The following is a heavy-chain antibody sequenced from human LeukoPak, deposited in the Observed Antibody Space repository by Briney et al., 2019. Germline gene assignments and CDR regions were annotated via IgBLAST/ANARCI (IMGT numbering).Heavy chain of an antibody. CDR1: GYSFTSYW. CDR3: ARHGPFYYYDSSGYYPDY. V-gene: IGHV5-51*01. Sequence: GESLKVSCKGSGYSFTSYWIGWVRQMPGKGLEWMGIIYPGDSGTRYSPSFQGQVTISADKSISTAYLQWSSLKASDTAMYYCARHGPFYYYDSSGYYPDYWGQGTLVTVSS. CDR2: IYPGDSGT. D-gene: IGHD3-22*01. J-gene: IGHJ4*02.